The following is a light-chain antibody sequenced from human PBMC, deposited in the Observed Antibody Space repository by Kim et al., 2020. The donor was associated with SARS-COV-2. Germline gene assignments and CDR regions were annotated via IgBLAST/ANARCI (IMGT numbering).Light chain of an antibody. CDR2: DAS. J-gene: IGKJ2*01. CDR1: QSISNC. V-gene: IGKV1-5*01. CDR3: QQYNANPHT. Sequence: DTQMTQSPSTLSASVGDRVTITCRASQSISNCMAWYQYKPGKAPKLLMYDASTLQSGIPSRFSGSGYGTEFILTINSLHPDDFATYYCQQYNANPHTFGQGTKVDIK.